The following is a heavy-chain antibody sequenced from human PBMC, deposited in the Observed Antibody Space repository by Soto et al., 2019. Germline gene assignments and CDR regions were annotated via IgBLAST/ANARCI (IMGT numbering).Heavy chain of an antibody. V-gene: IGHV3-33*01. CDR3: AREGGWGSALAFDI. CDR1: GFTFSSYG. CDR2: IWYDGSNK. J-gene: IGHJ3*02. D-gene: IGHD7-27*01. Sequence: QVQLVESGGGVVQPGRSLRLSCAASGFTFSSYGMHWVRQAPGKGLEWVAVIWYDGSNKYYADSVKGRFTISRDNSKNTLYLQMNSLRAEDTAVYYCAREGGWGSALAFDIWGQGTMVTVSS.